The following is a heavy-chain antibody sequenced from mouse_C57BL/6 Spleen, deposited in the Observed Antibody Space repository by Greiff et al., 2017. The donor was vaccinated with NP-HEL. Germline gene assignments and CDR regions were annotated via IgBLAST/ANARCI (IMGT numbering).Heavy chain of an antibody. CDR3: ARSGSSALLWDIDV. J-gene: IGHJ1*03. V-gene: IGHV7-3*01. Sequence: EVQGVESGGGLVQPGGSLSLSCAASGFTFTDYYMSWVRQPPGKALEWLGFIRNKANGYTTEYSGSVKGRFTISRDNAQSILYLQMNALRAEDSATYYCARSGSSALLWDIDVWGTGTSVTVSS. CDR2: IRNKANGYTT. CDR1: GFTFTDYY. D-gene: IGHD1-1*01.